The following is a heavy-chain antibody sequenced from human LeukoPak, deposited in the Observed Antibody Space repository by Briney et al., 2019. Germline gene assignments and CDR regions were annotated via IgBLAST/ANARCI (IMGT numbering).Heavy chain of an antibody. CDR1: GYSFSNYW. J-gene: IGHJ4*02. D-gene: IGHD2-21*02. V-gene: IGHV5-51*01. CDR3: AIPPGYCGNDCSFDH. Sequence: GESLKISCEGSGYSFSNYWIGWVRQMPGKGLEWMGIIYPGDYETRYSPSFQGPVTISVDKSISTAYLQWSSLKASDTAMYYRAIPPGYCGNDCSFDHWGQGTLVTVSS. CDR2: IYPGDYET.